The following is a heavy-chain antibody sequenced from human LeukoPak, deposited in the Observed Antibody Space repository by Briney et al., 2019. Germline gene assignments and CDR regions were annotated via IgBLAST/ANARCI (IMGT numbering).Heavy chain of an antibody. V-gene: IGHV3-21*01. Sequence: PGGSLRLSCAASGFTFSSYSMNWVRQAPGKGLEWVSSIGSSSSYIYYADSVKGRFTISRDNAKNSLYLQMNSLRAEDTAVYYCASSTFGLGLFDYWGQGTLVTVSS. D-gene: IGHD2/OR15-2a*01. CDR1: GFTFSSYS. J-gene: IGHJ4*02. CDR2: IGSSSSYI. CDR3: ASSTFGLGLFDY.